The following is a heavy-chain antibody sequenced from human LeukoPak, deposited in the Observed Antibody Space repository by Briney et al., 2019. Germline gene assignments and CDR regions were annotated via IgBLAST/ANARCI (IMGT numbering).Heavy chain of an antibody. V-gene: IGHV4-59*01. CDR2: IYDGGST. CDR1: GDSIRSYY. Sequence: PSETLSLTCTVSGDSIRSYYWSWIRQPPGKGLEWIGYIYDGGSTNYNPSLKSRVTISVDTSKNQFSLKLSSLTAADTAVYYCARDPKVGATDYWGQGTLVTVSS. CDR3: ARDPKVGATDY. J-gene: IGHJ4*02. D-gene: IGHD1-26*01.